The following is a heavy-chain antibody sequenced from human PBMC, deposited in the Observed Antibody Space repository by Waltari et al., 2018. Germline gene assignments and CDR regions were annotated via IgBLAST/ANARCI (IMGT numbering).Heavy chain of an antibody. D-gene: IGHD3-10*01. CDR3: ASRAGGSGGFDY. CDR1: GYTFTGYY. V-gene: IGHV1-2*02. J-gene: IGHJ4*02. CDR2: NNPNRGAT. Sequence: QVQLVQSGAEVKKPGASVKVSCKASGYTFTGYYMHWVRQAPGQGLEWRVGNNPNRGATKYAQRFRGRVPRTGDPAISTAHMGRSRLRSEDPAVYYCASRAGGSGGFDYWGQGTLVTVSS.